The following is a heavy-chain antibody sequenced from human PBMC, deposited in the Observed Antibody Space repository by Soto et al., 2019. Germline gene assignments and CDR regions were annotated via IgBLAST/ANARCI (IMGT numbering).Heavy chain of an antibody. CDR3: AREHWNYVRWFDP. J-gene: IGHJ5*02. D-gene: IGHD1-7*01. V-gene: IGHV3-30-3*01. CDR1: GFTFSSYA. Sequence: QVQLVESGGGVVQPGRSLRLSCAASGFTFSSYAMHWVRQAPGKGLEWVAVISYDGSNKYYADSVKGRFTISRDNSMNPLDLQMNGLRAEDTAVYYCAREHWNYVRWFDPWGQGTLVTVSS. CDR2: ISYDGSNK.